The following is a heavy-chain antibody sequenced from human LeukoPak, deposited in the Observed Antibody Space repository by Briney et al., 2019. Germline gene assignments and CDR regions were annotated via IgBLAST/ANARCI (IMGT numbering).Heavy chain of an antibody. J-gene: IGHJ4*02. V-gene: IGHV3-21*01. Sequence: GGSLRLSCAASGFTFSSYSMNWVRQAPGKGLEWVSSISSSSSYIYYADSVKGRFTISRDNAKNSLYLQMNSLRAEDTAVYYCARDEGDPSVYYYDSSGYFDYWGQGTLVTVSS. CDR3: ARDEGDPSVYYYDSSGYFDY. CDR1: GFTFSSYS. D-gene: IGHD3-22*01. CDR2: ISSSSSYI.